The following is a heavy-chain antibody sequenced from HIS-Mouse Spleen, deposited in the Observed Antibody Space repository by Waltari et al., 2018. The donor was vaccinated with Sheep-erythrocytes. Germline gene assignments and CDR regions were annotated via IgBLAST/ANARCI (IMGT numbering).Heavy chain of an antibody. V-gene: IGHV3-21*01. D-gene: IGHD6-6*01. CDR3: ARDSTSDAFDI. Sequence: EVQLVESGGGLVKPGGSLRLSCAASGFTFSSYGMYCVRQAPGKGLEWVSSISSSSSYIYYADSVKGRFTISRDNAKNSLYLQMNSLRAEDTAVYYCARDSTSDAFDIWGQGTMVTVSS. J-gene: IGHJ3*02. CDR1: GFTFSSYG. CDR2: ISSSSSYI.